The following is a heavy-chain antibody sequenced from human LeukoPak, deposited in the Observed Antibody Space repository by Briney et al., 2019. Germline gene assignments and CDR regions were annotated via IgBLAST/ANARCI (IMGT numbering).Heavy chain of an antibody. J-gene: IGHJ4*02. CDR3: AKDRTVARIAVAGTPHLD. Sequence: GGSLRLSCAASGFTFSSYSMNWVRQAPGKGLEWVSYISSSSSTIYYADSVKGRFTISRDNAKNSLYLQMNSLRAEDTAVYYCAKDRTVARIAVAGTPHLDWGQGTLVTVSS. D-gene: IGHD6-19*01. CDR1: GFTFSSYS. CDR2: ISSSSSTI. V-gene: IGHV3-48*01.